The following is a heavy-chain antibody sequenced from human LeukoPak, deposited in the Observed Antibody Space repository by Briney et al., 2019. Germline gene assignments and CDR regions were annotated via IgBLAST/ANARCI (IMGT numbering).Heavy chain of an antibody. Sequence: GGSLRLSCAASGFTFSSYAMNWVRQAPGKGLEWVSGISGSGSSTYYADSVRGRFTISRDNSKNTLYLQMNSLRAEGAAVYFCAKAPVTSCRGAYCYPFDSWGQGTLVTVSS. V-gene: IGHV3-23*01. D-gene: IGHD2-21*01. CDR1: GFTFSSYA. CDR2: ISGSGSST. J-gene: IGHJ4*02. CDR3: AKAPVTSCRGAYCYPFDS.